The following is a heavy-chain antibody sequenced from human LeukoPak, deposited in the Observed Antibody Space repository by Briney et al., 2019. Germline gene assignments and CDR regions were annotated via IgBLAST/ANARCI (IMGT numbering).Heavy chain of an antibody. D-gene: IGHD3-3*01. Sequence: GGSLRLSCAASGFTFSDYYMSWIRQAPGKGLEWVSYISSSGSTIYYADSVKGRFTISRDNAKNSLYLQMNSLRAEDTALYYCAKDKKTYYDFWSGWYYFDYWGQGTLVTVSS. CDR1: GFTFSDYY. CDR2: ISSSGSTI. V-gene: IGHV3-11*01. CDR3: AKDKKTYYDFWSGWYYFDY. J-gene: IGHJ4*02.